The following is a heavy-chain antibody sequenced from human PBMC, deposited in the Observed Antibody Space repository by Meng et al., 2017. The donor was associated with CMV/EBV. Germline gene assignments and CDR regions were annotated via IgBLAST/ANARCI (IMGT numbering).Heavy chain of an antibody. Sequence: GESLKISCAASGFTFSSYGMHWVRQAPGKGLEWVAFIRYDGSNKYYADSVKGRFTISRDNSKNTLYLQMNSLRAEDTAVYYCARDRGTYYYDSSGYYYEGADAFDIWGQGTMVTVSS. CDR3: ARDRGTYYYDSSGYYYEGADAFDI. CDR2: IRYDGSNK. CDR1: GFTFSSYG. V-gene: IGHV3-30*02. J-gene: IGHJ3*02. D-gene: IGHD3-22*01.